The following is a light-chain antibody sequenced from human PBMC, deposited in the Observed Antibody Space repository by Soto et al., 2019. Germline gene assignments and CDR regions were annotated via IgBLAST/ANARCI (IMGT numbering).Light chain of an antibody. J-gene: IGKJ1*01. CDR3: QHYDTYRAT. Sequence: DIQRTQSPSSLSSSVGDRVTITCRATQTINTRLAWYQQKPGKAPKLLIYDASSLESGVPSRFSGSGSGTEFTLTISGLQPDDFATYYCQHYDTYRATFGLGTKVDIK. CDR1: QTINTR. CDR2: DAS. V-gene: IGKV1-5*01.